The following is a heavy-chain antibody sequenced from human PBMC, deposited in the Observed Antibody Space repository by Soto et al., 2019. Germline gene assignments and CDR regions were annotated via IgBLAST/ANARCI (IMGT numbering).Heavy chain of an antibody. CDR2: IIPILGIA. CDR3: ASSPYYYGMDV. V-gene: IGHV1-69*02. J-gene: IGHJ6*02. Sequence: WVRQAPGQGLEWMGRIIPILGIANYAQKFQGRVTITADKSTSTAYMELSSLRSEDTAVYYCASSPYYYGMDVWGQGTTVTVSS.